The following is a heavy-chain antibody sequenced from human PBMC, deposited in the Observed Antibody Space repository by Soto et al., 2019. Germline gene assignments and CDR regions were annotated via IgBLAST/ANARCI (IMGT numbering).Heavy chain of an antibody. CDR1: GLTFSSYS. V-gene: IGHV3-21*01. Sequence: GGSLRLSCAASGLTFSSYSMNWVRQAPGKGLEWVSSISSSSSYIYYADSVKGRFTISRDNAKNSLYLQMNSLRAEDTAVYYCARVRGYSGYDSGYWGQGTLVTVSS. D-gene: IGHD5-12*01. CDR3: ARVRGYSGYDSGY. J-gene: IGHJ4*02. CDR2: ISSSSSYI.